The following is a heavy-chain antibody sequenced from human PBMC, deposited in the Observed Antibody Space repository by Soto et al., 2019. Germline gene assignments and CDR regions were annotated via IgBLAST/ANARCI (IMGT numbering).Heavy chain of an antibody. CDR3: ERGCISTSCYFDYCMDV. V-gene: IGHV3-30-3*01. CDR1: GFTFSSYA. J-gene: IGHJ6*02. CDR2: ISYAGSNK. D-gene: IGHD2-2*01. Sequence: QVQLVESGGGVVQPGSSLRRSCTASGFTFSSYAMHWVRQAPGKGLERVAVISYAGSNKYYADTVKGRFTISRDNSKNTLCVQMNSLRAEDTAVYYCERGCISTSCYFDYCMDVWVQGTTVTVSS.